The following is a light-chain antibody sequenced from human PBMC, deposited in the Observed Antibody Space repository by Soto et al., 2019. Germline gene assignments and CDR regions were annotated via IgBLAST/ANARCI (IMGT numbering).Light chain of an antibody. CDR3: QQYNSYSPT. V-gene: IGKV1-5*01. CDR1: QSISSW. CDR2: DAS. J-gene: IGKJ4*01. Sequence: DIQMTQSPSTLSASVGDRVTITCRASQSISSWLAWYQQKPGKAPKLLIYDASSLESGVPSRFSGSGSGTDFTLTISRLQPDDFATYYCQQYNSYSPTFGGGTKVEIK.